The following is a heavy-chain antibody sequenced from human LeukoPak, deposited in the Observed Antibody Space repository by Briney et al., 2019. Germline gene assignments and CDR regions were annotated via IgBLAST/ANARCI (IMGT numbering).Heavy chain of an antibody. CDR3: ARFGSVVWEGPGGY. D-gene: IGHD1-26*01. Sequence: SETLSLTCAVYGGSFSGYYWSWIRQPPGKGLEWIGEINHSGSTNYNPSLKSRVTISVDTSKNQFSLRLTSVTAADTAVYYCARFGSVVWEGPGGYWGQGTLVTVSS. CDR1: GGSFSGYY. V-gene: IGHV4-34*01. J-gene: IGHJ4*02. CDR2: INHSGST.